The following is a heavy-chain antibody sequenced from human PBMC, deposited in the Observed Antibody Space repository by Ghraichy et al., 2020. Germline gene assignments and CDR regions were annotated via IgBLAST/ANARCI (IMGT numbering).Heavy chain of an antibody. Sequence: SETLSLTCAVYGGSFSGYYWSWIRQPPGKGLEWIGEINHSGSTNYNPSLKSRVTISVDTSKNQFSLKLSSVTAADTAVYYCARRRYGTQLYYFDYWGQGTLVTVSS. D-gene: IGHD1-14*01. CDR3: ARRRYGTQLYYFDY. V-gene: IGHV4-34*01. CDR2: INHSGST. J-gene: IGHJ4*02. CDR1: GGSFSGYY.